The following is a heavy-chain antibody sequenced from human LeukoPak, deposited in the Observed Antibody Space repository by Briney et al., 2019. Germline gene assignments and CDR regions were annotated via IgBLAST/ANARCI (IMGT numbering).Heavy chain of an antibody. CDR3: ARESRGSYS. Sequence: SETLSLTCTVSGASISGSYWNWIRQPPGKGLEWIGYVHYSGSTNYNPSLNSRVTISLDTSKIQFSLNLSSVTAADTAVYYCARESRGSYSWGQGTLVTVSS. J-gene: IGHJ4*02. D-gene: IGHD1-26*01. CDR1: GASISGSY. CDR2: VHYSGST. V-gene: IGHV4-59*01.